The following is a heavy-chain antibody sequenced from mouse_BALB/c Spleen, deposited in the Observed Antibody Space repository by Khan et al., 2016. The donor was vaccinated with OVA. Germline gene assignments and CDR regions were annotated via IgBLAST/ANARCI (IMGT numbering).Heavy chain of an antibody. CDR2: IYPGDGDT. Sequence: QVQLQQAGAELARPGASVKLSCKASGYTFTNYWMQWVKQRPGQGLEWIGAIYPGDGDTRYTQKFKGKATLTADKSSSTAYMQLSSLASEDAAVYYCARLDYDVNYYAMDYWGQGTPVTVSS. CDR3: ARLDYDVNYYAMDY. V-gene: IGHV1-87*01. J-gene: IGHJ4*01. CDR1: GYTFTNYW. D-gene: IGHD2-4*01.